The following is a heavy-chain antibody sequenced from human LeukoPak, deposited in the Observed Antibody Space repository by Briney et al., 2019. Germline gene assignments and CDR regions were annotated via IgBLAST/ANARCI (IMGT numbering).Heavy chain of an antibody. CDR2: IWHDGSRE. CDR1: GFTFSSHG. CDR3: GRENSGYYKDY. J-gene: IGHJ4*02. V-gene: IGHV3-33*01. D-gene: IGHD3-3*01. Sequence: GGSLRLSCAASGFTFSSHGMHWVRQAPGRGLEWVAVIWHDGSREYFTDSVKGRFTITKDNLRNTLNLQMNSLGSEDTAIYYCGRENSGYYKDYWGQGTLVSVSS.